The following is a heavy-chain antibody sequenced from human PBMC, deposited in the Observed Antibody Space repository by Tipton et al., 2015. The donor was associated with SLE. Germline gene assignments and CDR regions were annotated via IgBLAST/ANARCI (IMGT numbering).Heavy chain of an antibody. J-gene: IGHJ4*02. CDR2: IYYSGST. V-gene: IGHV4-39*01. D-gene: IGHD5-18*01. Sequence: TLSLTCTVFGGSISSSSYYWGWIRQPPGKGLEWIGSIYYSGSTYYNPSLKSRVTISVDTSKNQFSLKLSSVTAADTAVYYCARQEGYSYGDFDYWGQGTLVTVSS. CDR1: GGSISSSSYY. CDR3: ARQEGYSYGDFDY.